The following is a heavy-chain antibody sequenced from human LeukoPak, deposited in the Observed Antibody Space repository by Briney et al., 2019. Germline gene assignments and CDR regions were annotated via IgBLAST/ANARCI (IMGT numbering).Heavy chain of an antibody. CDR1: GFTFISYA. V-gene: IGHV3-23*01. CDR3: AKNVRGYSYGYFDY. CDR2: ISGSGGST. J-gene: IGHJ4*02. Sequence: QPGRSLRLSCAASGFTFISYAISWVRQAPGKWLEWGSAISGSGGSTYYADSVKGRFTISRDNSKNTLYLQMNSLRAEDTAVYYCAKNVRGYSYGYFDYWGQGTLVTVSS. D-gene: IGHD5-18*01.